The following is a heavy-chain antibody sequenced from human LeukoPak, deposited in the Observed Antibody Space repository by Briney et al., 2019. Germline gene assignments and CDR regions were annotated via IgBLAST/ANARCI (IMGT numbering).Heavy chain of an antibody. Sequence: SETLSLTCTLSGGSISSSSYYWGWIRQPPGKGLEWIGSIDYSGSTYYNPSLKSRVTISVDPSKNHLSLKLSSVTAADTAVYYCARYVDIVVVPAAIPVESNWFDPWGQGTLVTVSS. V-gene: IGHV4-39*07. CDR3: ARYVDIVVVPAAIPVESNWFDP. J-gene: IGHJ5*02. CDR2: IDYSGST. D-gene: IGHD2-2*02. CDR1: GGSISSSSYY.